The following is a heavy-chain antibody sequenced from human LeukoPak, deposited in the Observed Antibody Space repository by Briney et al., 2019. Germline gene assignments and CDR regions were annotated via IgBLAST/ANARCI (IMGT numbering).Heavy chain of an antibody. CDR3: AREIVVVPAAVIPKNYGMDV. CDR1: GYTFTSYG. J-gene: IGHJ6*02. V-gene: IGHV1-18*01. CDR2: ISAYNGNT. D-gene: IGHD2-2*01. Sequence: ASVKVSCKASGYTFTSYGISWVRQAPGQGLEWMGWISAYNGNTNYAQKLQGRVTMTTDTSTSTVYMELSSLRSEDTAVYYCAREIVVVPAAVIPKNYGMDVWGQGTTVTVSS.